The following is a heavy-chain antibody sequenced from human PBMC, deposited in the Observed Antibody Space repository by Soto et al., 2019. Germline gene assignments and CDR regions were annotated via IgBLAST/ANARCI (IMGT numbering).Heavy chain of an antibody. CDR3: ARDIGYGGN. CDR1: GFTFSTSW. D-gene: IGHD3-16*01. Sequence: EVQLVESGGGLVQPGGSLRLSCTTSGFTFSTSWMHWVRQTPGKGLLWVSHISTDGSITNYADSAKGRFTISRDNVKNTLFLQMNNLRAEDTAVYFCARDIGYGGNWGQGTLVTVSS. CDR2: ISTDGSIT. J-gene: IGHJ4*02. V-gene: IGHV3-74*01.